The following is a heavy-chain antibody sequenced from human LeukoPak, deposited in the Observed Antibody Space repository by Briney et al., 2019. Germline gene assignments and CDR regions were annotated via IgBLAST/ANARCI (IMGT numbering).Heavy chain of an antibody. CDR3: ARGIAAAGTVAFDI. Sequence: ASVKVSRKASGYTFTGYYMHWVRQAPGQGLEWMGWINPSGGSTSYAQKFQGRVTMTRDTSTSTVYIELSSLRSEDTAVYYCARGIAAAGTVAFDIWGQGTMVTVSS. J-gene: IGHJ3*02. V-gene: IGHV1-46*01. CDR2: INPSGGST. D-gene: IGHD6-13*01. CDR1: GYTFTGYY.